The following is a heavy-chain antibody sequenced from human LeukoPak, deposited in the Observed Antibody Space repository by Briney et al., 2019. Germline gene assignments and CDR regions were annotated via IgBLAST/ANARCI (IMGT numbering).Heavy chain of an antibody. CDR1: GYTLTELS. CDR3: ATAERWLQLHAFDI. Sequence: ASVKVSCKASGYTLTELSMHWVRQAPGKGLEWMGGFDPEDGETIYAQKFQGRVTMTEDTSTDTAYMELSSLRSEDTAVYYCATAERWLQLHAFDIWGQGTMVTVSS. CDR2: FDPEDGET. J-gene: IGHJ3*02. V-gene: IGHV1-24*01. D-gene: IGHD5-24*01.